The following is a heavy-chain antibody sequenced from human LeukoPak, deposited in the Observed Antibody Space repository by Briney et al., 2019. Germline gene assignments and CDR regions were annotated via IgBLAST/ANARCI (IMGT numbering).Heavy chain of an antibody. Sequence: SVKVSCKASGGTFSSYAISWVRQAPGQGLEWTGRIIPILGIANYAQKFQGRVTITADKSTSTAYMELSSLRSEDTAVYYCARDRWQWLVLGETYFDYWGQGTLVTVSS. CDR3: ARDRWQWLVLGETYFDY. D-gene: IGHD6-19*01. V-gene: IGHV1-69*04. J-gene: IGHJ4*02. CDR2: IIPILGIA. CDR1: GGTFSSYA.